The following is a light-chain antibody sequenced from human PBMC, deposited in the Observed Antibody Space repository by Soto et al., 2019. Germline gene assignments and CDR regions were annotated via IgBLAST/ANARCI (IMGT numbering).Light chain of an antibody. CDR1: QSVSTY. CDR3: QQRGNLPLT. J-gene: IGKJ1*01. V-gene: IGKV3-11*01. CDR2: DAS. Sequence: EIVLTQSPATLSLSPGDRATLSCRASQSVSTYFAWYQQKPGQPPRLLIYDASNRATGIPARFSGSGSGTDFTLTISSLEPEDFAVYYCQQRGNLPLTFGQGTKVEIK.